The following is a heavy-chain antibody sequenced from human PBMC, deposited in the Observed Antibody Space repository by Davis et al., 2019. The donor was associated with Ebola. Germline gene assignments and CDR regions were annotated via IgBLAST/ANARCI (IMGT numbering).Heavy chain of an antibody. Sequence: ASVKVSCKTSGYTFSNYDINWVRQATGQGLEWMGWMNPNNGNTGYAQKFQGRVTMTSNTAISTAYMELSGLTSEDTAVYYCARDHGVTGTGAFDPWGQGTLVTVST. CDR3: ARDHGVTGTGAFDP. CDR2: MNPNNGNT. CDR1: GYTFSNYD. V-gene: IGHV1-8*01. J-gene: IGHJ5*02. D-gene: IGHD2-21*02.